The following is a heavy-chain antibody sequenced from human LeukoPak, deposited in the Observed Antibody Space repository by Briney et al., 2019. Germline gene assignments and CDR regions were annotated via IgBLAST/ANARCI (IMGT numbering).Heavy chain of an antibody. Sequence: PSETLSLTCTVSGGSISNKYWSWIRQPPGKGLEWIGYIYYSGSTNYNPSLKSRVTILVDTSKNQFSLKLSSVTAADTAVYYCARGAEVGAARRLSYHYYMDVWGKGTTVTVSS. CDR3: ARGAEVGAARRLSYHYYMDV. J-gene: IGHJ6*03. D-gene: IGHD6-6*01. CDR2: IYYSGST. CDR1: GGSISNKY. V-gene: IGHV4-59*08.